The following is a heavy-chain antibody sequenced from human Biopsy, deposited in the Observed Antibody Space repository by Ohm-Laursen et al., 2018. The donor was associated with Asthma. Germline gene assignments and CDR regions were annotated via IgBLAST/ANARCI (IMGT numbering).Heavy chain of an antibody. D-gene: IGHD6-19*01. J-gene: IGHJ4*02. V-gene: IGHV4-59*01. CDR2: VYWTGST. CDR1: GGSISSFY. Sequence: SQTLSLTCSVYGGSISSFYWSWIRQSPEKGLEWMGYVYWTGSTNYNPSLKSRITMSVDTSKNRMFLELTSVTAADTAIYYCVRAVRNEQWLAPLDYWGQGTLVTVSS. CDR3: VRAVRNEQWLAPLDY.